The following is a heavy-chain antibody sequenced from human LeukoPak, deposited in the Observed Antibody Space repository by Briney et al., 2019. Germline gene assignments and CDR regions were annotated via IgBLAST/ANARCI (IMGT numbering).Heavy chain of an antibody. CDR2: MNPNSGNT. D-gene: IGHD6-13*01. J-gene: IGHJ4*02. Sequence: ASVKVSCKASGYTFTSYDINWVRQATGQGLEWMGWMNPNSGNTGYAQKFQGRVTITRNTSISTAYMELSSLRSEDTAVYYCARGAAAGEFVVYWGQGTLVTVSS. CDR3: ARGAAAGEFVVY. V-gene: IGHV1-8*03. CDR1: GYTFTSYD.